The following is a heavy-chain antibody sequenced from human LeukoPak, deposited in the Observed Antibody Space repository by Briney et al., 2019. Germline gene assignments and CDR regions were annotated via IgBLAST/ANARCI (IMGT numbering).Heavy chain of an antibody. V-gene: IGHV3-23*01. J-gene: IGHJ5*01. CDR1: GFTFSTFA. Sequence: GESLKISCAASGFTFSTFAMILVRQPPGKGLEWVSSIFPSGGEIHYADSVRGRFTISIDNSKSMLSLQMNSLSAEDTAIYYCATYKQVLLPFESWGQGTLVTVSS. CDR3: ATYKQVLLPFES. CDR2: IFPSGGEI. D-gene: IGHD5-18*01.